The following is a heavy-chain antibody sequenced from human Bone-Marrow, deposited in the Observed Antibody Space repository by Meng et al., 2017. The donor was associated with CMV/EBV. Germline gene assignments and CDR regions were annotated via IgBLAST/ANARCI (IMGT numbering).Heavy chain of an antibody. J-gene: IGHJ5*02. CDR3: ARGFERAGDYSTSGFDP. D-gene: IGHD4-11*01. V-gene: IGHV1-69*16. CDR2: ILPMLGSA. Sequence: CSSRTCSWVRQAPGQGLEWMGGILPMLGSAIYAQKFEGRVTITTNDATSTVYLEMTNLKYGDTAVYFCARGFERAGDYSTSGFDPWGHGTLVTVSS. CDR1: CSSRT.